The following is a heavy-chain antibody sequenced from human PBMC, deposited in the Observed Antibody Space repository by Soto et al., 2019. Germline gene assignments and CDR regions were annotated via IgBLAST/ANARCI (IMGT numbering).Heavy chain of an antibody. CDR3: ARGVAETDFYPWANWFDL. V-gene: IGHV4-4*07. CDR2: VYDSGSS. Sequence: SETLSLTCNVSGGSISSFYWTWIRQPAGGRLEWIGRVYDSGSSNYNPSLKTRITMSLHRSRSQFSLSLYSVTAADTAVYYCARGVAETDFYPWANWFDLWGPGILVTVSS. D-gene: IGHD6-19*01. J-gene: IGHJ5*02. CDR1: GGSISSFY.